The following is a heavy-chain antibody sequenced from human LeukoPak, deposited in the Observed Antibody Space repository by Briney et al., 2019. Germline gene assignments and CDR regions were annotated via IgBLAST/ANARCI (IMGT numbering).Heavy chain of an antibody. CDR3: ARGRARHVAVTSPTFDY. Sequence: PGGSLRLSCAASGFTVSSTYMSWVRQAPGKGLEWVSVIYSSGNTYYADSVRGRFTISRDNSKNTLYLQMNSLRADDTAVYYCARGRARHVAVTSPTFDYWGQGTLVTVSS. V-gene: IGHV3-53*01. J-gene: IGHJ4*02. CDR2: IYSSGNT. D-gene: IGHD2-21*02. CDR1: GFTVSSTY.